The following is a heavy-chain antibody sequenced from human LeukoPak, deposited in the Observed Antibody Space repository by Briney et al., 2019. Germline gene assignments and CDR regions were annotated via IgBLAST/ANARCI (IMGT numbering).Heavy chain of an antibody. CDR2: FDPEDGET. Sequence: KVXXXVSGYTLPELSMHWVRPAPGKGVEWMGGFDPEDGETIYAQKFQGRVTMTEDTSTDTAYMELSSLRSEDTAVYYCATEGRQNWFDHWGQGTLVTVSS. V-gene: IGHV1-24*01. J-gene: IGHJ5*02. CDR3: ATEGRQNWFDH. CDR1: GYTLPELS.